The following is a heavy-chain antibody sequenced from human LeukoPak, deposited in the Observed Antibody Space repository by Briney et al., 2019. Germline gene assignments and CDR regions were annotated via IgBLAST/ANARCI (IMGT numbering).Heavy chain of an antibody. CDR2: MNPNSGNT. CDR1: GYTFTSYG. Sequence: GSVKVSCKASGYTFTSYGISWVRQAPGQGLEWMGWMNPNSGNTGYAQKFQGRVTMTRNTSISTAYMELSSLRSEDTAVYYCARDKWWGGYDSSGYQVYYMDVWGKGTTVTVSS. J-gene: IGHJ6*03. D-gene: IGHD3-22*01. V-gene: IGHV1-8*02. CDR3: ARDKWWGGYDSSGYQVYYMDV.